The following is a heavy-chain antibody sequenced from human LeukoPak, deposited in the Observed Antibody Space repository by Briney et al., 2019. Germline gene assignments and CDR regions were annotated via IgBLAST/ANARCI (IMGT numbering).Heavy chain of an antibody. CDR2: IKQDESEK. CDR3: ACDTIEGRTKLDY. D-gene: IGHD1-1*01. Sequence: GGSQTLFCAASGLILNIYCMLGLPQAPGKGLEWVANIKQDESEKYYVDSLKGRFTISRDNAKNSVSLQMKSLKTEDTAVYYCACDTIEGRTKLDYWGQGILVTVSS. V-gene: IGHV3-7*01. J-gene: IGHJ4*02. CDR1: GLILNIYC.